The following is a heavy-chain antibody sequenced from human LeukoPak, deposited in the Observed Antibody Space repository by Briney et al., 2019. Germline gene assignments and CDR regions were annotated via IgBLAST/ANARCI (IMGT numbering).Heavy chain of an antibody. Sequence: PGGSLRLSCAASGFTFSLYGMQWVRQAPGKGLQWVAFIRYDASNEYYVDSVKGRLTISRDNSENTLYLQMNSLRTEDTAVYYCARFDYWSGFYPLDHWGQGTLVTVSS. CDR1: GFTFSLYG. D-gene: IGHD3-3*01. J-gene: IGHJ4*02. CDR2: IRYDASNE. CDR3: ARFDYWSGFYPLDH. V-gene: IGHV3-30*02.